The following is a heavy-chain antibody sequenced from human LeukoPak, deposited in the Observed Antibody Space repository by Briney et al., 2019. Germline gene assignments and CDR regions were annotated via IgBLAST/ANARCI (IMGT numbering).Heavy chain of an antibody. V-gene: IGHV3-74*01. Sequence: GGSLRLSRAASGFTFSTYWMHWVRQAPGKGLVWVARSNSDGSATIYADSVKGRFVISRDNSKNTLYLQMSSLRVEDTAMYYCAREWRGFEDYWGQGTLVTVSS. CDR2: SNSDGSAT. CDR1: GFTFSTYW. D-gene: IGHD3-9*01. CDR3: AREWRGFEDY. J-gene: IGHJ4*02.